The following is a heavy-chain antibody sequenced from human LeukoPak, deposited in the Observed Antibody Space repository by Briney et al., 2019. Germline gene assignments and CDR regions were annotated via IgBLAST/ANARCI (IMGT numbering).Heavy chain of an antibody. D-gene: IGHD6-13*01. J-gene: IGHJ4*02. Sequence: PGGSLRLSCAASGFTVSSEFMSWVRQAPGKGLEWVSILYSGGNTYYADSVKGRFTISRDNSKNTVCLQMYNLRAEDTAVYYCARALAAASHTSFDYWGQGTLVTVSS. CDR2: LYSGGNT. CDR3: ARALAAASHTSFDY. V-gene: IGHV3-66*01. CDR1: GFTVSSEF.